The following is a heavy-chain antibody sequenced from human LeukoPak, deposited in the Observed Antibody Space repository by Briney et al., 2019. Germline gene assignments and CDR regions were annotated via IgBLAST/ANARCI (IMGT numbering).Heavy chain of an antibody. J-gene: IGHJ4*02. Sequence: GGSLRLSCAASEFIFSDYAMGWVRQAPGKGLEWVSTIDKTTYPTFYADSVKGRFTISRDNSKNTLYLQMNSLRTEDTAEYFCAKFEGATIPGWFNDYWGQGILVTVSS. CDR3: AKFEGATIPGWFNDY. CDR2: IDKTTYPT. D-gene: IGHD6-19*01. CDR1: EFIFSDYA. V-gene: IGHV3-23*05.